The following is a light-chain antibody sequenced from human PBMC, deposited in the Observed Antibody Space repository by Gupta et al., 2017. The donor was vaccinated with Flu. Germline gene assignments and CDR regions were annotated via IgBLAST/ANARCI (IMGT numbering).Light chain of an antibody. J-gene: IGLJ3*02. CDR2: SNN. CDR1: SSNIGSNT. Sequence: PHSASGTPGQRVTISCSGSSSNIGSNTVNWYQQLPGTAPKLLIYSNNQRPSGVPDRFSGSKSGTSASLAISGLQSEDEADYYCAAWDDSLNGRVFGGGTNLTVL. CDR3: AAWDDSLNGRV. V-gene: IGLV1-44*01.